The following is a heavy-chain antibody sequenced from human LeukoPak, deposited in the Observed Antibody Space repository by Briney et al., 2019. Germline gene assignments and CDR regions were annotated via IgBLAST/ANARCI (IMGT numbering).Heavy chain of an antibody. CDR1: GGSIGTYS. J-gene: IGHJ6*03. V-gene: IGHV4-4*07. Sequence: PSETLSLTCTISGGSIGTYSWAWIRQTAGQGLEWIGRIYSSGTTNYNPSLKSRVSMSLDTSKNQFSLKVNSVTAADTAVYYCARGAVSDYYYYMDVWGKGTTVTVSS. CDR2: IYSSGTT. CDR3: ARGAVSDYYYYMDV. D-gene: IGHD3-16*01.